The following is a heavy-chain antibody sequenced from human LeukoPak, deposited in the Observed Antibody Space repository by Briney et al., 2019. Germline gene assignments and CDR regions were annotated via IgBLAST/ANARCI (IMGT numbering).Heavy chain of an antibody. Sequence: GGSLRLSCAASGFTFSSYAMTWVRQAPGKGLEWVSGISGSGGSTSYADSVRGRFTISRDNSKNTLYLQMNSLRAEDTAVYYCARVLSDSSGWYHFDYWGQGTLVTVSS. CDR2: ISGSGGST. CDR1: GFTFSSYA. CDR3: ARVLSDSSGWYHFDY. D-gene: IGHD6-19*01. V-gene: IGHV3-23*01. J-gene: IGHJ4*02.